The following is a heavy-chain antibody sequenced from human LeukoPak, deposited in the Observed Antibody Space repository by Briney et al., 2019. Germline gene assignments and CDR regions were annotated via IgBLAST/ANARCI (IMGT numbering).Heavy chain of an antibody. D-gene: IGHD6-13*01. CDR3: ARPGEAAAGSWGY. V-gene: IGHV3-48*03. J-gene: IGHJ4*02. CDR2: ISSSGSTI. CDR1: GFTFSSYE. Sequence: GGSLRLSCAASGFTFSSYEMNWVRQAPGKGLEWVSYISSSGSTIYYADSVKGRFTISRDNAKNSLYLQMNSLRAEDTAVYYCARPGEAAAGSWGYWGQGTLVTVSS.